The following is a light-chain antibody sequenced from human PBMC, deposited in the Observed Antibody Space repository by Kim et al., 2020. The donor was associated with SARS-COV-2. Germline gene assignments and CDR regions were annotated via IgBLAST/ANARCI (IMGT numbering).Light chain of an antibody. V-gene: IGKV3-20*01. CDR1: QSVSSSY. Sequence: PGESATLSCRASQSVSSSYLAWYQHKPGQAPRLLIYGASSRATGIPDRFSGSGSGTDFTLTISRLEPEDFAVYYCQQYGSSPRTFGQGTKV. CDR3: QQYGSSPRT. CDR2: GAS. J-gene: IGKJ1*01.